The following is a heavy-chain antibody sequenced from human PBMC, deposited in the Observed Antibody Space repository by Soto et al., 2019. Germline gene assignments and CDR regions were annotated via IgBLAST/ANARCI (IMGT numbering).Heavy chain of an antibody. V-gene: IGHV3-23*01. CDR2: ISGSGGST. D-gene: IGHD3-9*01. J-gene: IGHJ4*02. Sequence: GGSLRLSCAASGFTFSSYAMSWVRQAPGKGLEWVSAISGSGGSTYYADSVKGRFTISRDNSKNTLYLQMNSLRAEGTAVYYCAKDPTYDILTGYYSRWGQGTLVTVSS. CDR3: AKDPTYDILTGYYSR. CDR1: GFTFSSYA.